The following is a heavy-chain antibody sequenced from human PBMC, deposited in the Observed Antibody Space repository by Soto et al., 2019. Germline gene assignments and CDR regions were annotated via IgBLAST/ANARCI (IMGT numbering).Heavy chain of an antibody. Sequence: QVQLVQSGAEVKKPGASVKVSCKASGYTFTSYGISWVRQAPGQGLEWMGWISAYNGNTNYAQKLQGRVIMTRDTSTRTAYMELRSLRSDDTAVYYCARDHGSGKNLVRWEDYWGQGTLVTVAS. CDR3: ARDHGSGKNLVRWEDY. CDR1: GYTFTSYG. D-gene: IGHD3-10*01. CDR2: ISAYNGNT. V-gene: IGHV1-18*01. J-gene: IGHJ4*02.